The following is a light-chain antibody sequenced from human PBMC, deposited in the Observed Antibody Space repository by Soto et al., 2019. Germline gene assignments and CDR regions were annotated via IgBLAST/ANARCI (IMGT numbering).Light chain of an antibody. CDR3: QSYDSSLSAWV. CDR1: SSNIGAGYD. CDR2: GDN. V-gene: IGLV1-40*01. Sequence: QSVLTQPPSVSGAPGQRVTISCTGSSSNIGAGYDVHWYQQLPGTAPKLLIYGDNNRPSGVPDRFSGSKSGTSASLAITGRQGEDEADYYCQSYDSSLSAWVFGGGTQLTVL. J-gene: IGLJ3*02.